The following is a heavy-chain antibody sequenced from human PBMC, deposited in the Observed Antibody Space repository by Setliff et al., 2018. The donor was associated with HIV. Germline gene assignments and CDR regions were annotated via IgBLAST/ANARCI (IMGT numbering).Heavy chain of an antibody. CDR3: ARERGPVGVVAAAYYYYMDV. J-gene: IGHJ6*03. Sequence: SETLSLTCAVYGGSFSGYYWSWIRQPPGKGLEWIGEINHSGSTNYNPSLKSRVTISVDTSKNQFSLKLSSVTAADTAVYYCARERGPVGVVAAAYYYYMDVWGKGTTVTSP. CDR2: INHSGST. CDR1: GGSFSGYY. D-gene: IGHD2-15*01. V-gene: IGHV4-34*01.